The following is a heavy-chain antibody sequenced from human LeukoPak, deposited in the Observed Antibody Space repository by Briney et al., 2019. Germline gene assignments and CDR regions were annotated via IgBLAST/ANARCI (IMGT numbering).Heavy chain of an antibody. CDR1: GFTLSTYG. CDR3: GRDPNGDYVGAFEF. V-gene: IGHV3-23*01. J-gene: IGHJ3*01. Sequence: GGSLRLSCAASGFTLSTYGMTWVRRAPEKGLEWVSSIRGSGDYTDYADSVRGRFTISRDNSKNTLHLHMNSLSAEDTAVYFCGRDPNGDYVGAFEFWGQGTLVTVSS. D-gene: IGHD4-17*01. CDR2: IRGSGDYT.